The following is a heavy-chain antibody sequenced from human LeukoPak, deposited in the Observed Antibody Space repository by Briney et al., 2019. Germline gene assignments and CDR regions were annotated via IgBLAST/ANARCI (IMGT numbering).Heavy chain of an antibody. Sequence: SETLSLTCTVSGGSISSSSYYWGWIRQPPGKGLEWIGSIYYSGSSYYTPSLKSRLTISVDTSKDQFSPKLTSVTAADTAVYYCAASGYSTRWYYYDFWGQGTLVTVSS. D-gene: IGHD2-8*01. CDR1: GGSISSSSYY. V-gene: IGHV4-39*01. CDR3: AASGYSTRWYYYDF. J-gene: IGHJ4*02. CDR2: IYYSGSS.